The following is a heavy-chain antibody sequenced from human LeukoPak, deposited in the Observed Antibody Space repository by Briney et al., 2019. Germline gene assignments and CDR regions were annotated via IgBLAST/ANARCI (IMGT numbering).Heavy chain of an antibody. D-gene: IGHD6-6*01. J-gene: IGHJ5*02. CDR3: ARDYEYSSSRWFDP. CDR1: GGTFSSYA. Sequence: GASVKVSCKASGGTFSSYATSWVRQAPGQGLEWMGGIIPIFGTANYAQKFQGRVTITTDESTSTAYMELSSLRSEDTAVYYCARDYEYSSSRWFDPWGQGTLVTVSS. V-gene: IGHV1-69*05. CDR2: IIPIFGTA.